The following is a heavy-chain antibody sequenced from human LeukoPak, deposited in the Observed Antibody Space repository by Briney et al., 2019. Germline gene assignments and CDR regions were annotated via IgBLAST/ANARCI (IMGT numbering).Heavy chain of an antibody. CDR1: GGSISSGDYY. J-gene: IGHJ5*02. D-gene: IGHD2-2*01. Sequence: SQTLSPTCTVSGGSISSGDYYWSWIRQPPGKGLEWIGYIYYSGSTYYNPSLKSRVTISVDTSKNQFSLKLSSVTAADTAVYYCAREWYCSSTSCYWGWFDPWGQGTLVTVSS. V-gene: IGHV4-30-4*08. CDR2: IYYSGST. CDR3: AREWYCSSTSCYWGWFDP.